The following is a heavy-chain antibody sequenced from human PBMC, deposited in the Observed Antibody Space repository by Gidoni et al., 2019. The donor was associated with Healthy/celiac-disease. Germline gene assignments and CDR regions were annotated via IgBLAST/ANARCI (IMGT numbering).Heavy chain of an antibody. Sequence: QVQLQQWGAGLLKPSETLSLTCAVYGGSFSGYYWGWIRQPPGKGLEWIGEINHSGSTNYNPSLKSRVTISVDTSKNQFSLKLSSVTAADTAVYYCARAPHYDYIWGSYRQGFDYWGQGTLVTVSS. J-gene: IGHJ4*02. D-gene: IGHD3-16*02. CDR1: GGSFSGYY. V-gene: IGHV4-34*01. CDR3: ARAPHYDYIWGSYRQGFDY. CDR2: INHSGST.